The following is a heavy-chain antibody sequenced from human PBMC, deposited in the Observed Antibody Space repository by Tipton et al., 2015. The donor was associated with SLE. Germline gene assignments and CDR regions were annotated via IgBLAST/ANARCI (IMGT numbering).Heavy chain of an antibody. J-gene: IGHJ5*02. Sequence: LRLSCTVSGGSISSHYWSWIRQPPGKGLEWIGYIYYSGSTNYNPSLKSRVTISVDTSKNQFSLKLSSVTAADTAVYYCARSYGDYVNWFDPWGQGTLVTVSS. CDR1: GGSISSHY. D-gene: IGHD4-17*01. CDR3: ARSYGDYVNWFDP. CDR2: IYYSGST. V-gene: IGHV4-59*11.